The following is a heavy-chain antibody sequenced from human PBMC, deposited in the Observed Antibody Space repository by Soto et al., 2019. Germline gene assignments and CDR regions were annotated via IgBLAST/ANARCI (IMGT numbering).Heavy chain of an antibody. V-gene: IGHV5-10-1*01. CDR3: ASNGVYYYYGMDV. J-gene: IGHJ6*02. Sequence: PGESLKISCKGSGYSFTSYWISWVRQMPGKGLEWMGRIDPSDSYTNYSPSFQGHVTISADKSISTAYLQWSSLKASDTTMYYCASNGVYYYYGMDVWGQGTTVTVSS. D-gene: IGHD2-8*01. CDR1: GYSFTSYW. CDR2: IDPSDSYT.